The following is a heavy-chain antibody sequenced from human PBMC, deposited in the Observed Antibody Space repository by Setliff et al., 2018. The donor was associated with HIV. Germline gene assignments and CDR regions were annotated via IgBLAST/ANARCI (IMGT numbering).Heavy chain of an antibody. CDR3: ARRGDFFYYAMDV. J-gene: IGHJ6*02. CDR2: IYYNGNA. Sequence: SETLSLTCAVSGGSMRSSGYSWTWIRQAPGKGLEWVGYIYYNGNAYYNPSLKSRVIISVDRSKNQFSLKLGSVTAADTAVYYCARRGDFFYYAMDVWGQGTTFTVSS. V-gene: IGHV4-30-2*01. CDR1: GGSMRSSGYS.